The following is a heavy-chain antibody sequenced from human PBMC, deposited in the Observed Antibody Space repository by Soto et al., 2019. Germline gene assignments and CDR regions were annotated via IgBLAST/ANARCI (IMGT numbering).Heavy chain of an antibody. CDR3: AKDPSTTSQGFDWFDP. J-gene: IGHJ5*02. D-gene: IGHD4-4*01. CDR2: ISGSGGST. CDR1: GFTFSSYA. Sequence: GGSLRLSCAASGFTFSSYAMSWVRQAPGKGLEWVSAISGSGGSTYYADSVKGRFTISRDNSKNTLYLQMNSLRAEDTAVYYCAKDPSTTSQGFDWFDPWGQGTLVTVSS. V-gene: IGHV3-23*01.